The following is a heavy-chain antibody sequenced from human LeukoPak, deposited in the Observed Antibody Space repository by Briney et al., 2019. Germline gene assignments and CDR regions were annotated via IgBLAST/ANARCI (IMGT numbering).Heavy chain of an antibody. CDR2: ISAYNGNT. CDR3: ARHGGYYDYVWGSYRPYYFDY. D-gene: IGHD3-16*02. Sequence: ASVKVSCKASGYTFTSYGISWVRQAPGQGLEWMGWISAYNGNTNYAQKLQGRVTMTTDTSTSTAYMELRSLRSDDTAVYYCARHGGYYDYVWGSYRPYYFDYWGQGTLVTVSS. CDR1: GYTFTSYG. V-gene: IGHV1-18*01. J-gene: IGHJ4*02.